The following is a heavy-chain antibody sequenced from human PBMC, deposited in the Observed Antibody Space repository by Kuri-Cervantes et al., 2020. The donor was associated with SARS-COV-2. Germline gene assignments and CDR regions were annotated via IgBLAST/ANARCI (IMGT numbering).Heavy chain of an antibody. D-gene: IGHD1-26*01. CDR3: AGFPEWELLPFDI. CDR1: GFTFSTYG. CDR2: ISYDGNE. V-gene: IGHV3-30*03. J-gene: IGHJ3*02. Sequence: LSLTCAASGFTFSTYGMHWVRQAPGKGLEWVALISYDGNEYYADSVRGRFTISRDNSKNTLYLQLNNLRTEDTAVYYCAGFPEWELLPFDIWGQGTKVTVSS.